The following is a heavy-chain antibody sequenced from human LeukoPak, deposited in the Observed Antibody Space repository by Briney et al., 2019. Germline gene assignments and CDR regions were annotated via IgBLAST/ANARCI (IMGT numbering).Heavy chain of an antibody. D-gene: IGHD1-26*01. J-gene: IGHJ4*02. CDR1: GFTFSNYA. CDR3: APTNRGQPGTQ. CDR2: ITGRIRGGGSST. Sequence: PGGSLRLSCATSGFTFSNYAMSWVRLAPGKGLEWVSTITGRIRGGGSSTYYADSVKGRFTVSRDNSKNTLYLQMNSLRAEDTAVYYCAPTNRGQPGTQWGQGTLVTVSS. V-gene: IGHV3-23*01.